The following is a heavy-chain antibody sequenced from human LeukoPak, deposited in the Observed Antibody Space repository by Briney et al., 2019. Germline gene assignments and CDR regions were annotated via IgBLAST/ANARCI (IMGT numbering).Heavy chain of an antibody. CDR1: GYTFTSYG. V-gene: IGHV1-18*01. D-gene: IGHD3-16*01. Sequence: GASVKVSCKASGYTFTSYGISWVRQAPGQGLEWMGWIGAYNGNTNYAQKFQGRVTMTTDTSTNTAYMEVRSLRSDDTAMFYCARVMHWDRPMARGRGMDVWGQGTTVTVSS. J-gene: IGHJ6*02. CDR3: ARVMHWDRPMARGRGMDV. CDR2: IGAYNGNT.